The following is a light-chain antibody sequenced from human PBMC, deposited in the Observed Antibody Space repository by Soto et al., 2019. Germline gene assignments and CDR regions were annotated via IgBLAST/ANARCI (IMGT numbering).Light chain of an antibody. CDR1: QSISSY. CDR2: AAS. J-gene: IGKJ2*01. V-gene: IGKV1-39*01. Sequence: DIQMTQSPSSLSASVGDRVTITCRASQSISSYLNWYQQKPGKAPKLLIYAASSLQSGVPSRFSGSGSGTDVTRTISSLQPEDFATDDCQQSYSTPYTFGQGTKLEIK. CDR3: QQSYSTPYT.